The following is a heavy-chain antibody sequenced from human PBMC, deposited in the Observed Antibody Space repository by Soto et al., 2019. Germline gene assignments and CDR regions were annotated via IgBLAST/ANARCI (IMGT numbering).Heavy chain of an antibody. D-gene: IGHD3-10*01. V-gene: IGHV2-5*02. CDR2: IYWDDDK. Sequence: QITLKESGPTLVKPTQTLTLTCTFSGLSLSTSGVGVGWIREPPGKALQWLALIYWDDDKRYSPSLKSRLTITKDRAKNQVVLTMTNMDPVDTATYYCAHSVLAGCYYPDAFDIWGQGTMVTVSS. J-gene: IGHJ3*02. CDR3: AHSVLAGCYYPDAFDI. CDR1: GLSLSTSGVG.